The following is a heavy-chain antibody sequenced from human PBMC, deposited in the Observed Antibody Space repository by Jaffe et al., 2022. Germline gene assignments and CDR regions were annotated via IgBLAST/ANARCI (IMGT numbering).Heavy chain of an antibody. J-gene: IGHJ6*03. D-gene: IGHD3-3*01. Sequence: QLQLQESGPGLVKPSETLSLTCTVSGGSISSSSYYWGWIRQPPGKGLEWIGSIYYSGSTYYNPSLKSRVTISVDTSKNQFSLKLSSVTAADTAVYYCARVILEWLLPSDYYYYYMDVWGKGTTVTVSS. CDR3: ARVILEWLLPSDYYYYYMDV. V-gene: IGHV4-39*01. CDR1: GGSISSSSYY. CDR2: IYYSGST.